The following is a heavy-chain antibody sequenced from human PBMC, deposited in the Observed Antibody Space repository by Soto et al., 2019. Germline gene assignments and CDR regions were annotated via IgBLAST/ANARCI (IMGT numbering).Heavy chain of an antibody. CDR3: ARAPVDLYDSSGYYY. CDR1: GYTFTSYA. CDR2: INAGNGNT. J-gene: IGHJ4*02. V-gene: IGHV1-3*01. D-gene: IGHD3-22*01. Sequence: VSVKVSCKASGYTFTSYAMHWVLQAPGQRLEWMGWINAGNGNTKYSQKFQGRVTITRDTSASTAYMELSSLRSEDTAVYYCARAPVDLYDSSGYYYWGQGTLVTVSS.